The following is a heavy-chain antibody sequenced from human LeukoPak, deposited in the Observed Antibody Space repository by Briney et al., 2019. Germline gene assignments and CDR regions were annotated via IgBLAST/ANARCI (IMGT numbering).Heavy chain of an antibody. D-gene: IGHD3-22*01. J-gene: IGHJ3*02. V-gene: IGHV4-4*09. CDR3: ARLRLSGSGYYEDAFDI. CDR1: GGSISGYY. Sequence: SETLSLTCTVSGGSISGYYWSWIRQPPGKGLEWIGYIYTSGSTNYNPSLKSRVTISVDTSKNQFSLKLSSVTAADTAVYYCARLRLSGSGYYEDAFDIWGQGTMVTVSS. CDR2: IYTSGST.